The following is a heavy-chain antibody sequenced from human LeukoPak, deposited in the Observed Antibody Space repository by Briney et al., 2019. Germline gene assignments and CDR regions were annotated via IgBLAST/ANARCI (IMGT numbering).Heavy chain of an antibody. CDR3: ARGDHYGSGSLSWFDP. D-gene: IGHD3-10*01. CDR1: GGSISSGGYS. J-gene: IGHJ5*02. V-gene: IGHV4-30-2*01. CDR2: IYHSGST. Sequence: SETLSPTCAVSGGSISSGGYSWSWIRQPPGKGLEWIGYIYHSGSTYYNPSLKSRVTISVDRSKNQFSLKLSSVTAADTAVYYCARGDHYGSGSLSWFDPWGQGTLVTVSS.